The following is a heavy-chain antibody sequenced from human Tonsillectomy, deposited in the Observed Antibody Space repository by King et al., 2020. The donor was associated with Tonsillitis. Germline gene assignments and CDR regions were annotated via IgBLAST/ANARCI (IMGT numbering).Heavy chain of an antibody. CDR2: MNPNSGNT. CDR1: GYTFTNYD. Sequence: VQLVESGAGVKKPGASVKVSCKASGYTFTNYDINWVRQATGQGLEWMGWMNPNSGNTGYAQKFQGRVTMTRNTSISTAYMELSSLRSEDTAVYYCAHSYVSGSYYFDPWGQGSLVTVSS. CDR3: AHSYVSGSYYFDP. D-gene: IGHD3-10*01. V-gene: IGHV1-8*01. J-gene: IGHJ5*02.